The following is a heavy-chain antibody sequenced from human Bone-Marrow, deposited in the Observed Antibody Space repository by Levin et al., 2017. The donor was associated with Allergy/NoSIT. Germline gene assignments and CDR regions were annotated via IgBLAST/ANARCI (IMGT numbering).Heavy chain of an antibody. D-gene: IGHD3-22*01. CDR3: ARGPIYYYDSNGYFFDN. V-gene: IGHV4-59*01. CDR1: GGSIRTYY. Sequence: SSETLSLTCTVSGGSIRTYYWSWIRQPPGKGLEWVGYIYYTGNTKYNPSVKNRVTMSVDTSKNQFSLKLSSVTAADTAVYYCARGPIYYYDSNGYFFDNWGQGTLVTVSS. CDR2: IYYTGNT. J-gene: IGHJ4*02.